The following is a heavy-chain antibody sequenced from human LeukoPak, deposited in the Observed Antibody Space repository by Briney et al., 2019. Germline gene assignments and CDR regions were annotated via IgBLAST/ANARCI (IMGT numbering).Heavy chain of an antibody. CDR3: ARLGATMVRGVRYYYYGMDV. Sequence: PSETLSLTCTVSGGSISSYYWSWIRQPLGKGLEWIGYIYYSGSTNYNPSLKSRVTISVDTSKNQFSLKLSSVTAADTAVYYCARLGATMVRGVRYYYYGMDVWGQGTTVTVSS. V-gene: IGHV4-59*08. D-gene: IGHD3-10*01. CDR1: GGSISSYY. CDR2: IYYSGST. J-gene: IGHJ6*02.